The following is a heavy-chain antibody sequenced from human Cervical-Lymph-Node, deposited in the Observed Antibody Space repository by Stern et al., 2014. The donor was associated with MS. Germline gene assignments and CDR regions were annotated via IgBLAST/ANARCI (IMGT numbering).Heavy chain of an antibody. CDR3: ASAYSSSHYYFDY. J-gene: IGHJ4*02. CDR1: GFSLSRYA. Sequence: VQLAQSGGGVVQPGRSLRLSCAASGFSLSRYAMHWVRQAPGKGLEWVELIWYDGSNPHYAVSLTGRFTIPRDNFKNTLYLQMNSLRAEDTAVYYCASAYSSSHYYFDYWGQGTLVTVSS. V-gene: IGHV3-33*01. D-gene: IGHD6-13*01. CDR2: IWYDGSNP.